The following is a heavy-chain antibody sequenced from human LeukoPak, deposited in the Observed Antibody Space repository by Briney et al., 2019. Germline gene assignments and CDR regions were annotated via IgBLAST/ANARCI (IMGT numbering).Heavy chain of an antibody. Sequence: SETLSLTCTVSGASIRTYFWSWIRQSPGRGLEWIGNIYASGTTNYNPSLESRVTISLDTSKNQVSLRLTSVSAADTALYYCAREVPLYSETAFDIWGQGTLVTVSS. CDR2: IYASGTT. J-gene: IGHJ3*02. D-gene: IGHD2-21*01. CDR1: GASIRTYF. CDR3: AREVPLYSETAFDI. V-gene: IGHV4-4*08.